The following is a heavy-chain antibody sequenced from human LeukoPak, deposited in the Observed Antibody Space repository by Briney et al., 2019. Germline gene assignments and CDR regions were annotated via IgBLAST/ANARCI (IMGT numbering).Heavy chain of an antibody. D-gene: IGHD3-22*01. CDR1: GGSISSGDYY. CDR3: ARYYYDSSGYYLDY. CDR2: IYYSGST. V-gene: IGHV4-61*08. J-gene: IGHJ4*02. Sequence: SQTLSLTCTVSGGSISSGDYYWSCIRQPPGKGLEWIGYIYYSGSTNYNPSLKSRVTISVDTSKNQFSLKLSSVTAADTAVYYCARYYYDSSGYYLDYWGQGTLVTVSS.